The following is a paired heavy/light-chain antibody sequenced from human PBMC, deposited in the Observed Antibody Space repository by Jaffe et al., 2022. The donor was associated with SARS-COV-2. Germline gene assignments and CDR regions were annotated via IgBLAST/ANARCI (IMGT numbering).Light chain of an antibody. CDR1: QSISNY. CDR3: QQRSNWPQYT. J-gene: IGKJ2*01. CDR2: DAS. Sequence: EIVLTQSPATLSLSPGERATLSCRASQSISNYLAWYQQKPGQAPRLLIYDASNRATGIPARFSGSGSGTDFTLTISSLEPEDFAVYYCQQRSNWPQYTFGQGTKLEIK. V-gene: IGKV3-11*01.
Heavy chain of an antibody. Sequence: EVQLVQSGAEVKKPGESLKISCKASGYIFTTYWIGWVRQVSGKGLEWMGIIYPGDSDTRYSPSFQGQVTISADKSLSTAYLQWSSLKASDSAEYYCATLRPYGSGNRYYMDVWGKGTTVTVSS. D-gene: IGHD3-10*01. CDR2: IYPGDSDT. J-gene: IGHJ6*03. CDR3: ATLRPYGSGNRYYMDV. V-gene: IGHV5-51*01. CDR1: GYIFTTYW.